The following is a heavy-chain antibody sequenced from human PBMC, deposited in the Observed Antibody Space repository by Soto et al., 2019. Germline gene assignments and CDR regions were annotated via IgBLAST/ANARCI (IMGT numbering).Heavy chain of an antibody. J-gene: IGHJ4*02. CDR3: ARVFYHSSAYYYDY. D-gene: IGHD3-22*01. CDR1: GFTFSSYA. CDR2: ISSNGDTT. Sequence: PGGSLRLSCAASGFTFSSYAMHWFRQAPGKGLEYVSAISSNGDTTYYADSVKGRFTISRDNSKNTVHLQMGSLRAEDMAVYYCARVFYHSSAYYYDYWGQGALVTVSS. V-gene: IGHV3-64*02.